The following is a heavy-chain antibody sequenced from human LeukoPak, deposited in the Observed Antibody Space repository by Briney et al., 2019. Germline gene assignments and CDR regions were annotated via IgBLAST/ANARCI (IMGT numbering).Heavy chain of an antibody. V-gene: IGHV4-4*07. CDR2: IYTSGST. CDR3: ARVNREMATITP. CDR1: GGSISSYY. D-gene: IGHD5-24*01. Sequence: SETLSLTCTVSGGSISSYYWNWIRQPAGKGLEWIGRIYTSGSTNYNPSLKSRVTISVDTSKNQFSLKLSSVTAADTAVYYCARVNREMATITPWGQGTLVTVSS. J-gene: IGHJ4*02.